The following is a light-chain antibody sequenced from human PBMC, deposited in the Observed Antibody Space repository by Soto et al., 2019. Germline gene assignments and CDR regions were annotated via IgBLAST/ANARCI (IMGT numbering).Light chain of an antibody. Sequence: DIQITQSPSSLSASVGDRVTITCRASQSIDNYLNWFQQKPGNPPKLLIYAASILQSGVPSRFSGRGSGTDFTLTISSLQPEDFATYYCQQTYNSPETFGQGTKVEI. CDR3: QQTYNSPET. J-gene: IGKJ1*01. V-gene: IGKV1-39*01. CDR1: QSIDNY. CDR2: AAS.